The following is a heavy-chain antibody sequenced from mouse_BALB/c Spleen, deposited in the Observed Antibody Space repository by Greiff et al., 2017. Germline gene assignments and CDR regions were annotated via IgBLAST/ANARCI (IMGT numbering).Heavy chain of an antibody. CDR1: GFTFTDYY. CDR2: IRNKANGYTT. Sequence: EVMLVESGGGLVQPGGSLRLSCATSGFTFTDYYMSWVRQPPGKALEWLGFIRNKANGYTTEYSASVKGRFTISRDNSQSILYRQMNTLRAEDRATYYGARDLGPHFDYWGQGTTLTVSS. D-gene: IGHD4-1*01. V-gene: IGHV7-3*02. J-gene: IGHJ2*01. CDR3: ARDLGPHFDY.